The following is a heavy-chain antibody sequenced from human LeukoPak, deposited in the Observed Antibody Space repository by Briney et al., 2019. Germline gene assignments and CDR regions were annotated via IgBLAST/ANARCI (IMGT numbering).Heavy chain of an antibody. Sequence: SGTLSLTCAVYGGSFSGYYWSWIRQPPGKGLEWIGEISHSGSTNYNPSLKSRVTISVDTSKNQFSLKLSSVTAADTAVYYCARGGGSARPHYYYYYGMDVWGQGTTVTVSS. V-gene: IGHV4-34*01. CDR2: ISHSGST. CDR1: GGSFSGYY. D-gene: IGHD6-6*01. CDR3: ARGGGSARPHYYYYYGMDV. J-gene: IGHJ6*02.